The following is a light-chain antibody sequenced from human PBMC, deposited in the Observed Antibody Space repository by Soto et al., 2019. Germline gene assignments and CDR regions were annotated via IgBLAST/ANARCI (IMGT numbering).Light chain of an antibody. CDR3: QQYNSYWT. Sequence: DIQMTQSPSTLSASVGDRVTITCRASQRISSWLAWYQQKPGKAPKLLIYDASSFESGVPSRFSGSGSGTEFTLTISSLQPDDFATYYCQQYNSYWTFGQGTKVEIK. CDR2: DAS. V-gene: IGKV1-5*01. J-gene: IGKJ1*01. CDR1: QRISSW.